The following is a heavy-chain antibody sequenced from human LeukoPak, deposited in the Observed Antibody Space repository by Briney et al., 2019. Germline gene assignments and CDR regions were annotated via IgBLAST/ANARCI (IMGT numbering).Heavy chain of an antibody. Sequence: EGSLRLSCAASGFTFSSYWMSWVRQAPGKGLEWVANIKQDGSEKYYVDSVKGRFTISRDNAKNSLYLQMNSLRAEDTAVYYCARDYYDSSGYYYFDYWGQGTLVTVSS. D-gene: IGHD3-22*01. J-gene: IGHJ4*02. V-gene: IGHV3-7*01. CDR3: ARDYYDSSGYYYFDY. CDR2: IKQDGSEK. CDR1: GFTFSSYW.